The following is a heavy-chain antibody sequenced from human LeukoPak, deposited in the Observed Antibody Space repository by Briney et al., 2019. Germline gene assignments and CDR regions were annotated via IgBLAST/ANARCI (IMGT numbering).Heavy chain of an antibody. CDR2: IIPFVGIP. CDR1: GGTFSSYA. CDR3: AKQPPAAAGDY. J-gene: IGHJ4*02. Sequence: SVKVSCKASGGTFSSYAISWVRQAPGQGLEWMGRIIPFVGIPNYAHRFQGRVTITADKSTSTAYMELSSLRSEDTAVYYCAKQPPAAAGDYWGQGTLVTVSS. D-gene: IGHD6-13*01. V-gene: IGHV1-69*04.